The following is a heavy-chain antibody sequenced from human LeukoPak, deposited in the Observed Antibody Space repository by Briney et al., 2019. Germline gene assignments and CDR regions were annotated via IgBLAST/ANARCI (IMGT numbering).Heavy chain of an antibody. CDR2: IIPILGIA. Sequence: GSSVKVSCKASGGTFSSYAISWVRQAPGQGLEWMGRIIPILGIANYAQKFQGRVTMTRDTSTSTVYMELSSLRSEDTAVYYCARRVKGSYRYELYFDYWGQGTLVTVSS. J-gene: IGHJ4*02. CDR3: ARRVKGSYRYELYFDY. V-gene: IGHV1-69*04. D-gene: IGHD3-16*02. CDR1: GGTFSSYA.